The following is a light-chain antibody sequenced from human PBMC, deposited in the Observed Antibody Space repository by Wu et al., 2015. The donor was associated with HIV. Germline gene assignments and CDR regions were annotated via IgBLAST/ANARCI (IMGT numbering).Light chain of an antibody. V-gene: IGKV1-12*01. J-gene: IGKJ4*01. CDR1: QDITRR. Sequence: DIQMTQSPSSVSASVGDRVTITCRASQDITRRLAWYQQKPGKAPKFLIHAASVLQSGVPSRFSGSGSGTEFTLTITSLQPEDFATYYCQQADSFPVTFGGGSKVEIK. CDR3: QQADSFPVT. CDR2: AAS.